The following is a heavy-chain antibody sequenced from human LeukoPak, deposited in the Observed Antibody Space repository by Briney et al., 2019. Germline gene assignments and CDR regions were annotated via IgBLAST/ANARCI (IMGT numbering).Heavy chain of an antibody. J-gene: IGHJ4*02. D-gene: IGHD3-10*01. V-gene: IGHV1-8*01. CDR1: GYTFTSYD. CDR3: AIPMVRVTYHFDY. Sequence: ASVKVSCKASGYTFTSYDINWVRQVTGQGLEWMGWMNPNSGNTGYAQKFQGGVTMTRNTSISTAYMELSSLRSEDMAVYYCAIPMVRVTYHFDYWGQGTLVTVSS. CDR2: MNPNSGNT.